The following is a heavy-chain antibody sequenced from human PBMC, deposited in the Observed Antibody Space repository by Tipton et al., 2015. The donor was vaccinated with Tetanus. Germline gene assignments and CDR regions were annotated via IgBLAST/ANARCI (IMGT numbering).Heavy chain of an antibody. V-gene: IGHV3-48*02. Sequence: SLRLSCAASGFNFKTLGINWVRQAPGKGLEWISYISSSGTTMYYADSAKGRFTISRDNAKNSLFLQMNSLRDEDTAVYYCVNFATSWGQGTLVTVSS. CDR1: GFNFKTLG. CDR2: ISSSGTTM. CDR3: VNFATS. J-gene: IGHJ5*02.